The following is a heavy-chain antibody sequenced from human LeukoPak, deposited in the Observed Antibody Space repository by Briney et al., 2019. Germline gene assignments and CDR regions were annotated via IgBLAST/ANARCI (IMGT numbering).Heavy chain of an antibody. CDR2: IWYDGSKK. CDR3: ARDGGSGIDY. V-gene: IGHV3-33*08. J-gene: IGHJ4*02. CDR1: GFTFSSYA. Sequence: GGSLRLSCAASGFTFSSYAMSWVRQAPGKGLEWVAVIWYDGSKKFYGDSVKGRFTVSRDTSENTMYLQMNTLRAEDTAVYYCARDGGSGIDYWGQGTLVTVYS. D-gene: IGHD3-10*01.